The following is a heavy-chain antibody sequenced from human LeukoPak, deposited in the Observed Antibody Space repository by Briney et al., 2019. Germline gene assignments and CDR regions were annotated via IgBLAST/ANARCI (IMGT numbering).Heavy chain of an antibody. D-gene: IGHD2-2*01. CDR1: GYTFTGYY. CDR3: ARGVVVPAAMGYSYYHMDV. CDR2: ISTYNGDT. J-gene: IGHJ6*03. V-gene: IGHV1-18*04. Sequence: ASVKVSCKASGYTFTGYYMHWARQAPGQGLEWMGGISTYNGDTNYAQKLQGRVTMTTDTSTSTANMELRSLRSDDTAVYYCARGVVVPAAMGYSYYHMDVWGKGTTVTISS.